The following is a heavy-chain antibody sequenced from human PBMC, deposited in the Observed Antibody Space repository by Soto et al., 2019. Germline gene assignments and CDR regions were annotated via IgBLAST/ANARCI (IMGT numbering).Heavy chain of an antibody. CDR2: INWNGGST. V-gene: IGHV3-20*01. J-gene: IGHJ6*03. CDR1: GFTFDDYG. D-gene: IGHD3-3*01. CDR3: ARGRGITIFGVVIPDYYYYMDV. Sequence: EVQLVESGGGVVRPGGSLRLSCAASGFTFDDYGMSWVRQAPGKGLEWVSGINWNGGSTGYADSVKGRFTIPRDNAKNSLYLQMNSLRAEDTALYHCARGRGITIFGVVIPDYYYYMDVWGKGTTVTVSS.